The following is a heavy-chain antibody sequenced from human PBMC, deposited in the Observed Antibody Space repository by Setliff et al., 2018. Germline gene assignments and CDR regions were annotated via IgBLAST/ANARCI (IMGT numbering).Heavy chain of an antibody. D-gene: IGHD2-15*01. CDR3: ALTTLSLCSGGNCPNALDI. Sequence: RASVKVSCKGSGYIFTSSGISWVRQAPGQGLEWMGWISGFNGVAKYAQNFQDRVTMATDTSTNMAYMELRSLRSDDTAIYFCALTTLSLCSGGNCPNALDIWGQGTLVTVSS. J-gene: IGHJ3*02. CDR1: GYIFTSSG. V-gene: IGHV1-18*01. CDR2: ISGFNGVA.